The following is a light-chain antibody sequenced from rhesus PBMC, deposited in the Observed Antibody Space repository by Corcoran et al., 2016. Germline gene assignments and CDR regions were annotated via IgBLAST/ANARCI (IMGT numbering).Light chain of an antibody. Sequence: EIVMTQSPATLSPFPGERATLSCRDSQGGSSSLAWYQQKPGQAPRLHIHGASSRATGTPDRFSGSGYGTDFTLTISSLKPEDFAVDYWLQHSNWPHSFGQGTKVEIK. CDR2: GAS. CDR1: QGGSSS. CDR3: LQHSNWPHS. J-gene: IGKJ2*01. V-gene: IGKV3-24*01.